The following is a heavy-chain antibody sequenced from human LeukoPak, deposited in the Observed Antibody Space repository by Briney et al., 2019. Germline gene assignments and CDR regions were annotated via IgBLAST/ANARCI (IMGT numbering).Heavy chain of an antibody. CDR2: IYHSGST. D-gene: IGHD3-22*01. Sequence: PETLSLTCTVSGGSISSSSYYWGWIRQPPGKGLEWIGSIYHSGSTYYNPSLKSRVTISVDTSKNQFSLKLSSVTAADTAVYYCARHRRSLRYYDSSGYLPSWFDPWGQGTLVTVSS. CDR1: GGSISSSSYY. CDR3: ARHRRSLRYYDSSGYLPSWFDP. J-gene: IGHJ5*02. V-gene: IGHV4-39*01.